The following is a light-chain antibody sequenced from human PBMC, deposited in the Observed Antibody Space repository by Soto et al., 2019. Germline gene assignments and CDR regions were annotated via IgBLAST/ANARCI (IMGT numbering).Light chain of an antibody. J-gene: IGKJ1*01. CDR2: LGS. Sequence: DIVMTQSPLSLPVTPGEPASISCRSSQSLLHSNGYNYLDWYLQKPGQSPQLLIYLGSNRASGVPDRFSGSGSVTYFTLTISRVEAEDVGVYYCMQALQTPPWTCGHGTKVEIK. V-gene: IGKV2-28*01. CDR1: QSLLHSNGYNY. CDR3: MQALQTPPWT.